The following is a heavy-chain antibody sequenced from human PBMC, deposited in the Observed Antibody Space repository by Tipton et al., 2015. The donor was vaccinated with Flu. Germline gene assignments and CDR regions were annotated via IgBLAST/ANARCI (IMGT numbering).Heavy chain of an antibody. CDR1: GFTFAKYW. CDR2: VYPGGFTV. V-gene: IGHV5-51*01. CDR3: ARRIYDVVGGGGSNDLGWWY. Sequence: EVQLVQSGGEVKKPGESLKISCKGSGFTFAKYWIAWVRQMPGKGLEWMGIVYPGGFTVQYSPSFQGQVTISADMSVSTAYLQWNSLQASDTAMYYCARRIYDVVGGGGSNDLGWWYWGQGTLVTVSS. D-gene: IGHD2-15*01. J-gene: IGHJ4*02.